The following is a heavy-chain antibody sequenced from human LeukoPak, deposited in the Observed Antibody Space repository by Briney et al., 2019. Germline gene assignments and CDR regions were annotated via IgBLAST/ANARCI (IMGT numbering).Heavy chain of an antibody. V-gene: IGHV3-30*18. CDR2: ISYDGSNK. D-gene: IGHD3-3*01. Sequence: SGGSLRLSCAASGFTFSSYGMRWVRQAPGKGLEWVAVISYDGSNKYYADSVKGRFTISRDNSKNTLYLQMNSLRAEDTAVYYCAKSGRYYDFWSGYYADYWGQGTLVTVSS. CDR1: GFTFSSYG. CDR3: AKSGRYYDFWSGYYADY. J-gene: IGHJ4*02.